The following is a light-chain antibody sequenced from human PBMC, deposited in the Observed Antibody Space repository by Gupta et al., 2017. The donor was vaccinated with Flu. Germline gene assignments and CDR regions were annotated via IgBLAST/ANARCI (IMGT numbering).Light chain of an antibody. CDR2: WAS. CDR3: QQYYRTPPT. V-gene: IGKV4-1*01. J-gene: IGKJ4*01. Sequence: DFVMTQSPDSLAMSVGERAAINCKSSQSVLYSSNNKNYLAWYQQKPGQPPKLLISWASTRESGVPDRFSGSESGTDFTLTISSLQAEDVAVYFCQQYYRTPPTFGGGTKVEIK. CDR1: QSVLYSSNNKNY.